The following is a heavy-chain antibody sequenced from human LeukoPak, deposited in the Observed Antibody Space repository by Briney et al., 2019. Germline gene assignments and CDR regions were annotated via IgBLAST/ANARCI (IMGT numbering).Heavy chain of an antibody. CDR3: AKDGGSPFDY. D-gene: IGHD3-3*01. J-gene: IGHJ4*02. V-gene: IGHV3-30*18. CDR2: ISYDGSNK. CDR1: GFTFSSYG. Sequence: GGSLRLSCAASGFTFSSYGMHWVRQATGKGLEWVAVISYDGSNKYYADSVKGRFTISRDNSKNTLYLQMNSLRAEDTAVYYCAKDGGSPFDYWGQGTLVTVSS.